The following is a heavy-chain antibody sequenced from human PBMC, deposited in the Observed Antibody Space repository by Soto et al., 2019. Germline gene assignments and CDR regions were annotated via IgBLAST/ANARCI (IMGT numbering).Heavy chain of an antibody. D-gene: IGHD3-10*01. Sequence: PSETLSLTCAVSGVSISSGNWWTLVRQTPQRGLEYIGEIFHEGTTNYYPSFERRVAISGDTSKNQFSLKLTTVTAADTAIYFCARLVYDTRLNYMYFDFWGQGALVTVSS. CDR3: ARLVYDTRLNYMYFDF. J-gene: IGHJ4*02. CDR2: IFHEGTT. V-gene: IGHV4-4*02. CDR1: GVSISSGNW.